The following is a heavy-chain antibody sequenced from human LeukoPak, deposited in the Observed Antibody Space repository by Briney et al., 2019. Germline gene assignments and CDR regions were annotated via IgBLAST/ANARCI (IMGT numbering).Heavy chain of an antibody. J-gene: IGHJ4*02. CDR2: ISAYNGNT. D-gene: IGHD3-16*01. CDR3: ARDGLGVGLVELYVY. CDR1: GYTFTSYG. V-gene: IGHV1-18*01. Sequence: ASVKVSCKASGYTFTSYGISWVRQAPGQGLEWMGWISAYNGNTNYAQKLQGRVTMTTDTSTSTAYMELSSLRSEDTAVYYCARDGLGVGLVELYVYWGQGTLVTVSS.